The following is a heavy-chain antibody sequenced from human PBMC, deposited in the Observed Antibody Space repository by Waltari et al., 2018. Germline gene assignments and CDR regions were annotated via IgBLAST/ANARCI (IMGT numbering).Heavy chain of an antibody. CDR1: GFTFSSYE. CDR3: ARAEAPFWSGYFGGYYFDY. CDR2: ISSSGSTI. D-gene: IGHD3-3*01. V-gene: IGHV3-48*03. J-gene: IGHJ4*02. Sequence: EVQLVESGGGLVQPGGSLRLSCAASGFTFSSYEMNWVRQAPGKRLEWVSYISSSGSTIYYADSVKGRFTISRDNAKNSLYLQMNSLRAEDTAVYYCARAEAPFWSGYFGGYYFDYWGQGTLVTVSS.